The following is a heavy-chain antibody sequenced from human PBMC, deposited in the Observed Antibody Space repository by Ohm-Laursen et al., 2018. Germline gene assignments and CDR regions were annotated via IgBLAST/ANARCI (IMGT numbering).Heavy chain of an antibody. J-gene: IGHJ4*02. CDR2: IWYDGSNK. Sequence: SLRLSCSASGFTFDDYAMHWVRQAPGKGLEWVAVIWYDGSNKYYADSVKGRFTFSRDNSKNTLFLQMNSLRAEDTAIYYCARDRGGSHYVDYWGQGTLVTVSP. CDR1: GFTFDDYA. V-gene: IGHV3-33*08. CDR3: ARDRGGSHYVDY. D-gene: IGHD1-26*01.